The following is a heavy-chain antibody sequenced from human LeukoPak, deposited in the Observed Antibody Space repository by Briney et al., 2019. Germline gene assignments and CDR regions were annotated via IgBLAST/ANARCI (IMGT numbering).Heavy chain of an antibody. CDR1: GYTLTELS. CDR2: FDPEDGET. Sequence: ASVKVSCKVSGYTLTELSMHWVRQAPGKGLEWMGGFDPEDGETIYAQKFQGRVTMTEDTSTDTAYMELSSLRSEDTAVYYCATDFNWGGDGRTWGQGTLVTVSS. CDR3: ATDFNWGGDGRT. J-gene: IGHJ5*02. D-gene: IGHD3-16*01. V-gene: IGHV1-24*01.